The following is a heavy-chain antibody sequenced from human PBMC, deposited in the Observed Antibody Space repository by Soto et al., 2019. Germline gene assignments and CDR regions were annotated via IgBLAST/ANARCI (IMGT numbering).Heavy chain of an antibody. D-gene: IGHD3-10*01. V-gene: IGHV3-23*01. CDR1: GFTFSSYA. J-gene: IGHJ4*02. CDR3: AKATGYYYGSGSYLDYFDY. Sequence: PGGSLRLSCAASGFTFSSYAMSWVRQAPGKGLEWVSAISGSGGSTYYADSVKGRFTISRDNSKNTLYLQMNSLRAEDTAVYYCAKATGYYYGSGSYLDYFDYWGQGTLVTVSS. CDR2: ISGSGGST.